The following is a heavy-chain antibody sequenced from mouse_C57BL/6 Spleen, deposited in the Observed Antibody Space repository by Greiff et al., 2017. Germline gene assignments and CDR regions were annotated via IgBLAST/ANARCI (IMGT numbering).Heavy chain of an antibody. CDR1: GFTFSSYA. CDR2: ISSGGDYI. V-gene: IGHV5-9-1*02. D-gene: IGHD2-4*01. CDR3: TRAYDYGAMDY. J-gene: IGHJ4*01. Sequence: EVMLVESGEGLVKPGGSLKLSCAASGFTFSSYAMSWVRQTPEKRLEWVAYISSGGDYIYYADTVKGRFTISRDNARNTLYLQMSSLKSEDTAMYYCTRAYDYGAMDYWGQGTSVTVSS.